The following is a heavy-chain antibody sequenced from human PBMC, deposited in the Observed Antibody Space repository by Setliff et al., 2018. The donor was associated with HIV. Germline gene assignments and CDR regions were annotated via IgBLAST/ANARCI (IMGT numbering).Heavy chain of an antibody. Sequence: GGSLRLSCVASGFTFSSFGMHWVRQAPGRGLEWVAGIWSDGSEEYYADSVKGRFTISRDNDKNSVHLQMTSLRAEDTAVYYCASSGSGSYINWFGPWGQGTLVTVSS. CDR3: ASSGSGSYINWFGP. D-gene: IGHD3-10*01. CDR1: GFTFSSFG. CDR2: IWSDGSEE. V-gene: IGHV3-33*01. J-gene: IGHJ5*02.